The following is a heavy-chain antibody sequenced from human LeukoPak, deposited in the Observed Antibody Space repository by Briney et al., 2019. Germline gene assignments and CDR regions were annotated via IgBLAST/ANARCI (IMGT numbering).Heavy chain of an antibody. CDR2: ISGSGGST. D-gene: IGHD3-22*01. V-gene: IGHV3-23*01. J-gene: IGHJ3*02. CDR3: AKGRYYYDSSDAFDI. CDR1: GFTFSSYA. Sequence: GGSLRLSCAASGFTFSSYAMSWVRQPPGKGLEWVSAISGSGGSTYYADSVKGRFTISRDNSKNTLFLQMNSLRAEDTAVYYCAKGRYYYDSSDAFDIWGQGTMVTVSS.